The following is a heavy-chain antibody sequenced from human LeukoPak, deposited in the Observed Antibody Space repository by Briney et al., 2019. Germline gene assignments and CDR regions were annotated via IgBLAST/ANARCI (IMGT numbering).Heavy chain of an antibody. CDR2: VYYIGTT. CDR1: GASISNNKYF. V-gene: IGHV4-39*01. Sequence: SETLSLTCAVSGASISNNKYFWAWIRQPPGKGLEWIGTVYYIGTTFYNPSLKCRLTLSVDTSKNQFSLKLGSVTAADTSVYYCARLSDRDPQHWFDPWGQGVLVTVSS. D-gene: IGHD3-10*01. J-gene: IGHJ5*02. CDR3: ARLSDRDPQHWFDP.